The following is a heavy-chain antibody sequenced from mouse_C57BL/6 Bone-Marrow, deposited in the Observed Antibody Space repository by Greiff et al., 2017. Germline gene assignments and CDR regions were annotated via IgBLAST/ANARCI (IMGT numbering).Heavy chain of an antibody. CDR3: AKWTGTRDYAMDY. CDR1: GYTFTSYW. V-gene: IGHV1-72*01. J-gene: IGHJ4*01. D-gene: IGHD3-1*01. Sequence: VQLQQPGAELVKPGASVKLSCKASGYTFTSYWMHWVKQRPGRGLEWIGRIDPNSGGTKYNEKFKSKATLTVDKPSSTAYMQLSSLTSEDSAVYNWAKWTGTRDYAMDYWGQGTSVTVSS. CDR2: IDPNSGGT.